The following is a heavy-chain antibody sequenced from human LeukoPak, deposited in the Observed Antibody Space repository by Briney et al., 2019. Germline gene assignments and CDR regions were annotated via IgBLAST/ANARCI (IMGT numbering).Heavy chain of an antibody. V-gene: IGHV3-66*01. J-gene: IGHJ4*02. CDR2: ITSGGST. CDR1: GFTVTNND. D-gene: IGHD2-15*01. CDR3: ARDLISGPATHDS. Sequence: GGSLRLSCAASGFTVTNNDVNWGRQAPGKGLEWVSVITSGGSTYFADSVKGRFTVSRDNSKNTLSLQMNSLRVEDTAVYYCARDLISGPATHDSWGQGALVTVSS.